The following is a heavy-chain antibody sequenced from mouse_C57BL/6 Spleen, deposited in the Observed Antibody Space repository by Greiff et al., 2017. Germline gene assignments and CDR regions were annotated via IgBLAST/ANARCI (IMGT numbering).Heavy chain of an antibody. CDR2: INPYNGDT. Sequence: EVQVVESGPELVKPGDSVKISCKASGYSFTGYFMNWVMQSHGKSLEWIGRINPYNGDTFYNQKFKGKATLTVDKSSSTAHMELRSLTSEDSAVYYCARYNSHYYAMDYWGQGTSVTVSS. CDR3: ARYNSHYYAMDY. V-gene: IGHV1-20*01. D-gene: IGHD1-3*01. CDR1: GYSFTGYF. J-gene: IGHJ4*01.